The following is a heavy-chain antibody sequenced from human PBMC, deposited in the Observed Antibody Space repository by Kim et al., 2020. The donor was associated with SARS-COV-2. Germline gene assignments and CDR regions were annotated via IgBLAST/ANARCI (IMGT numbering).Heavy chain of an antibody. J-gene: IGHJ6*02. CDR1: GFTFGTYS. Sequence: GGSLRLSCAASGFTFGTYSMRWVRQAPGKGLEWVSSISGSGDTTYYADSVRGRFTIFRDNSKGTLHLQMNSLRAEDMAIYYCAKPLRDRGTNYYYAMDVWSQGTTVTVSS. CDR2: ISGSGDTT. V-gene: IGHV3-23*01. CDR3: AKPLRDRGTNYYYAMDV. D-gene: IGHD1-1*01.